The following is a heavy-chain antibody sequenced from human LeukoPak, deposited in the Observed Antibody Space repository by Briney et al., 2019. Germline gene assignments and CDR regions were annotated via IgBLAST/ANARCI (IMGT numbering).Heavy chain of an antibody. V-gene: IGHV3-30*04. CDR3: ARVRAEYSSGWYSPY. CDR2: ISCDGSNK. D-gene: IGHD6-19*01. CDR1: GFTFSSYA. J-gene: IGHJ4*02. Sequence: GRSPRLSCAASGFTFSSYAMHWVRQAPGKGLEWVAVISCDGSNKYYADSVKGRFTISRDNSKNTLYLQMNSLRAEDTAVYYCARVRAEYSSGWYSPYWGQGTLVTVSS.